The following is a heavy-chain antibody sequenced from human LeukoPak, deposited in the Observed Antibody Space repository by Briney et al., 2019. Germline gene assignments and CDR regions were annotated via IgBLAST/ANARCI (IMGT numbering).Heavy chain of an antibody. V-gene: IGHV1-46*01. D-gene: IGHD6-19*01. CDR3: ARDPRAVGTTSGWYWYGMDV. CDR1: GYTFTSYY. J-gene: IGHJ6*02. CDR2: INPSGGST. Sequence: ASVKVSCKASGYTFTSYYMHWVRQAPGQGLEWMGIINPSGGSTSYAQKFQGRVTMTRDTSTSTVYMELSSLRSEDTAVYCCARDPRAVGTTSGWYWYGMDVWGQGTTVTVSS.